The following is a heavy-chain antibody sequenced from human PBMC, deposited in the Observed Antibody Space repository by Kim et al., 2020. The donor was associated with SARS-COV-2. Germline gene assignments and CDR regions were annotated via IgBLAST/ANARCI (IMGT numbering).Heavy chain of an antibody. Sequence: ASVKVSCKASGYTFSDSAIHWVRQAPGQRLECMGWIIGGNGNTYYSPKLQGRVTFTRDTSATTAYMELSSLRTEDTAVYYCARGSGPGLGYWGQGTLVTVSS. CDR3: ARGSGPGLGY. D-gene: IGHD3-3*01. CDR2: IIGGNGNT. CDR1: GYTFSDSA. J-gene: IGHJ4*02. V-gene: IGHV1-3*01.